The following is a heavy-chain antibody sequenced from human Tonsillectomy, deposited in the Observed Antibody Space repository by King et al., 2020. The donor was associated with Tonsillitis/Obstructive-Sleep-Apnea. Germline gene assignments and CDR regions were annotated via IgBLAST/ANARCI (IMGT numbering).Heavy chain of an antibody. J-gene: IGHJ4*02. D-gene: IGHD1-26*01. Sequence: VQLVESGGGVVQPGRSLRLSCAASGFTFSSYAMHWVRQAPGEGLEWVAVISYDGSNKYYADSVKGRFTISRDNSKNTLYLQMNSLRAEDTAVYYCARDRVDGSYSMAFDYWGQGTLVTVSS. CDR3: ARDRVDGSYSMAFDY. CDR2: ISYDGSNK. CDR1: GFTFSSYA. V-gene: IGHV3-30*04.